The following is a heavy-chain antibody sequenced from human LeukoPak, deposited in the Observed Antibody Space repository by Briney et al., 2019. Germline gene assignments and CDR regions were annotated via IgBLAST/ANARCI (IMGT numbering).Heavy chain of an antibody. CDR1: GYTFTSYG. D-gene: IGHD3-10*01. J-gene: IGHJ3*02. CDR3: AVLWFGEFGGAFDI. Sequence: ASVKVPCKASGYTFTSYGISWVRQAPGQGLEWMGWISAYNGNTNYAQKLQGRVTMTTDTSTSTAYMELRSLRSDDTAVYYCAVLWFGEFGGAFDIWGQGTMVTVSS. CDR2: ISAYNGNT. V-gene: IGHV1-18*01.